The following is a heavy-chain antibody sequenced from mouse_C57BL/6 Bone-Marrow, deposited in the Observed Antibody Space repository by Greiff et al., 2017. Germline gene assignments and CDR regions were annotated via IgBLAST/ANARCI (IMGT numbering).Heavy chain of an antibody. CDR3: AFDDYGVFAY. CDR1: GYTFTSYW. J-gene: IGHJ3*01. D-gene: IGHD2-4*01. CDR2: IHPNSGST. V-gene: IGHV1-64*01. Sequence: QVQLQQPGAELVKPGASVTLSCKASGYTFTSYWMHWVKQRPGQGLEWIGMIHPNSGSTNYNEKFKSKATLTVDKSSSTAYMQLSSLTSEDSAVYYCAFDDYGVFAYWGQGTLVTVSA.